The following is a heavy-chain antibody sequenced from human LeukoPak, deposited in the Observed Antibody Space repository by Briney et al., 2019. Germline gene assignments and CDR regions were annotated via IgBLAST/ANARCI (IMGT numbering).Heavy chain of an antibody. CDR2: IYYTGST. V-gene: IGHV4-59*12. J-gene: IGHJ4*02. D-gene: IGHD4-11*01. Sequence: SETLSLTCTVSGGSISRYYWSWIRQPPGKGLEWIGYIYYTGSTNYNPSLQSRVTISIDTSKNQFSLKLNSVTAADTAVYYCAREGCYSNHPIFDYWGQGTLVTVSS. CDR3: AREGCYSNHPIFDY. CDR1: GGSISRYY.